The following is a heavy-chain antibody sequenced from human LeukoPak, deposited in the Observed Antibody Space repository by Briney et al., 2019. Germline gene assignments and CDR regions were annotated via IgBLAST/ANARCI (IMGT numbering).Heavy chain of an antibody. CDR1: GGTFSSYA. V-gene: IGHV1-69*04. D-gene: IGHD6-19*01. CDR3: AREYSSGWYAGY. Sequence: SVKVSCKASGGTFSSYAISWVRQAPGQGLEWMGRIIPIFGIANYAQKFQGRVTITADKSTSTAYMELSSLRSEDTAVYYCAREYSSGWYAGYWGQGTLVTVSS. J-gene: IGHJ4*02. CDR2: IIPIFGIA.